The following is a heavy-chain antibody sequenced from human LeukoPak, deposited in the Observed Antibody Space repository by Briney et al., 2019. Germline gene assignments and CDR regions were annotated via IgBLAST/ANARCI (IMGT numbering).Heavy chain of an antibody. CDR1: GGSISSYY. Sequence: PSETLSLTCTVSGGSISSYYWSWIRQPAGKGLEWIGSIYYSGSTYYNPSLKSRVTISVDTSKNQFSLKLSSVTAADTAVYYCVAAFDYWGQGTLVTVSS. CDR2: IYYSGST. J-gene: IGHJ4*02. D-gene: IGHD6-25*01. V-gene: IGHV4-4*07. CDR3: VAAFDY.